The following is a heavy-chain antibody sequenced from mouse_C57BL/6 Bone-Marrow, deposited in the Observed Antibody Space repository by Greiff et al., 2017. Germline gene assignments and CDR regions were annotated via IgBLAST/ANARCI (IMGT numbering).Heavy chain of an antibody. CDR2: IYPGSGST. CDR3: ARLDGYYWYFDV. D-gene: IGHD2-3*01. Sequence: QVQLQQSGAELVKPGASVKMSCKASGYTFTSYWITWVKQRPGQGLEWIGDIYPGSGSTNYNEKFKSKATLTVDTSSSTAYMQLSSLTSEDSAVSYCARLDGYYWYFDVWGTGTTVTVSS. V-gene: IGHV1-55*01. J-gene: IGHJ1*03. CDR1: GYTFTSYW.